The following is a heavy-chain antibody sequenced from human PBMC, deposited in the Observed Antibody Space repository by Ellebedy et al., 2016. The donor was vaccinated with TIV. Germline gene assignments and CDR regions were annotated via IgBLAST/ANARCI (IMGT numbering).Heavy chain of an antibody. CDR2: ISPDGSDT. D-gene: IGHD6-19*01. CDR1: GFTFSSYW. Sequence: GESLKISCAASGFTFSSYWMYWVRQPPGKGPVWVSRISPDGSDTYYEDSVRGRFTISRDNAKNTLYVQMSSLRVEDTAVYYCVGGSRGWNGIDYWGQGTLLTVSS. J-gene: IGHJ4*02. CDR3: VGGSRGWNGIDY. V-gene: IGHV3-74*01.